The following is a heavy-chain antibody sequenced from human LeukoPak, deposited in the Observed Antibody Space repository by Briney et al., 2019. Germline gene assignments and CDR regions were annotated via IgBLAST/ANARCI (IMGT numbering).Heavy chain of an antibody. CDR2: INHSGST. Sequence: SETLSLTRAVYGGSFSGYYWSWIRPPLGKGREWIGEINHSGSTNSNPSLKSRVTISADTSKNQFSLKLSSVTAADTAVYYCAGMRITTPTVRTLDYWGQGTLVTVSS. V-gene: IGHV4-34*01. J-gene: IGHJ4*02. CDR3: AGMRITTPTVRTLDY. D-gene: IGHD1-14*01. CDR1: GGSFSGYY.